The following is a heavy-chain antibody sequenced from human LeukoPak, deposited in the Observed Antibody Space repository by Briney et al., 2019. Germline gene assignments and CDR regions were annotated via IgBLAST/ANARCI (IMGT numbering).Heavy chain of an antibody. J-gene: IGHJ3*02. V-gene: IGHV3-30*02. Sequence: GGSLRLSCAASGFTFSSYGMHWVRQAPGKGLEWVAFIRYDGSNKYYADSVKGRFTISRDNSKNTLYLQMGGLRAEDMAVYYCAREFRVGWLYSSGWYPDAFDIWGQGTMVTVSS. CDR1: GFTFSSYG. CDR2: IRYDGSNK. CDR3: AREFRVGWLYSSGWYPDAFDI. D-gene: IGHD6-19*01.